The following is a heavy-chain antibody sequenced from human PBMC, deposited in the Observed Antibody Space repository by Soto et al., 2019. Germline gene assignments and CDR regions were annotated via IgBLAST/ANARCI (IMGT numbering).Heavy chain of an antibody. J-gene: IGHJ5*01. Sequence: QITLKESGPTLVKPTQTLTLTCTFSGFSLSTHGVGVGWIRQPAGKALEWLARIYWDDDKRYSASLTSRLTITKDTSKNQVVLTMTNVDPVDTATYYCAPAMLYCTGGSCSTWFDSWGPGTLVTVSS. CDR1: GFSLSTHGVG. CDR2: IYWDDDK. CDR3: APAMLYCTGGSCSTWFDS. V-gene: IGHV2-5*02. D-gene: IGHD2-15*01.